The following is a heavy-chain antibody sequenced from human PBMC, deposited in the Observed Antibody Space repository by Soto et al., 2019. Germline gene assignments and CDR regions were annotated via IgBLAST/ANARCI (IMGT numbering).Heavy chain of an antibody. V-gene: IGHV1-69*06. D-gene: IGHD6-13*01. Sequence: QVQLVQSGAEVKKPGSSVKVSCKTSGGTFGSYAISWVRQAPGQGLEWMGGIIPVFVKPNYAQKFRGRVTMTTDTSTSSAYLEVRSLRSDDTAVYYCARSGSSWNLREFDSWGQGTLVTVSS. J-gene: IGHJ4*02. CDR1: GGTFGSYA. CDR3: ARSGSSWNLREFDS. CDR2: IIPVFVKP.